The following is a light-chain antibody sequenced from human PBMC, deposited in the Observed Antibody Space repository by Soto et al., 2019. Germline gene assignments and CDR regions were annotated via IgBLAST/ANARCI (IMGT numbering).Light chain of an antibody. Sequence: SMLAQPASVSGSPGQSITISCTGSSSAVGSYRLVSWYQHHPGKVPKLIIYEGSKRPSGVSNRFSGSEPGNTASLTISGLQAAAVAAYCCSSSVPSRTLVFGTGP. J-gene: IGLJ1*01. CDR2: EGS. CDR1: SSAVGSYRL. V-gene: IGLV2-23*01. CDR3: SSSVPSRTLV.